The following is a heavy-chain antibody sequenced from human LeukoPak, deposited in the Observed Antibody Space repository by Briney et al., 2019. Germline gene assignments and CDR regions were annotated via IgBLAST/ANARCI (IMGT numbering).Heavy chain of an antibody. CDR1: GYTFIDYY. V-gene: IGHV1-2*06. Sequence: ASVEVSCKASGYTFIDYYMHWVRQAPGQGLEWLGRINPNSGGTNYAQKFQGRVTLTRDTSISTAYMELSRLKSDDTAVYYCARNTQRGTYNWFDPWGQGTLVTVSS. CDR3: ARNTQRGTYNWFDP. CDR2: INPNSGGT. D-gene: IGHD6-25*01. J-gene: IGHJ5*02.